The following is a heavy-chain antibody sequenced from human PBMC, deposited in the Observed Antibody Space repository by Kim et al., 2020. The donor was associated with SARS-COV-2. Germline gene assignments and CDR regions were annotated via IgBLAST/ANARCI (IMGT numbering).Heavy chain of an antibody. CDR3: ARDVGWFDP. CDR2: SYI. J-gene: IGHJ5*02. Sequence: SYIYYADSVKGRFTISRDNAKNSLYLQMNSLRAEDTAVYYCARDVGWFDPWGQGTLVTVSS. D-gene: IGHD1-26*01. V-gene: IGHV3-21*01.